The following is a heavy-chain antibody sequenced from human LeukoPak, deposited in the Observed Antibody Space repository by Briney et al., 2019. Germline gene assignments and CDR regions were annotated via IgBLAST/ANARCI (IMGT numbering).Heavy chain of an antibody. CDR3: ARERLYYYGSGSYYSGYGMDV. J-gene: IGHJ6*02. V-gene: IGHV4-59*01. CDR2: IYYSGST. D-gene: IGHD3-10*01. Sequence: SETLSLTCTVCGGSISSYYWSWIRQPPGKGLEWIWYIYYSGSTNYNPSLKSRVTISVDTSKNQFSLKLSSVTAADTAVYYCARERLYYYGSGSYYSGYGMDVWGQGTTVTVSS. CDR1: GGSISSYY.